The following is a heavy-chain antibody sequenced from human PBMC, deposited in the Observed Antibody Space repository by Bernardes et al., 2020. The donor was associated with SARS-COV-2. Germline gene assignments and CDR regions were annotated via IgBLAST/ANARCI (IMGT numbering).Heavy chain of an antibody. D-gene: IGHD5-18*01. CDR1: GFTVSSNY. V-gene: IGHV3-66*02. CDR2: IYSGGST. Sequence: GGSLRLSCAASGFTVSSNYMSWVRQAPGKGLEWVSVIYSGGSTYYADSVKGRFTISRDNSKNTLYLQMNSLRAEDTAVYYCARELYNYGPGDYWGQGTLVTVSS. J-gene: IGHJ4*02. CDR3: ARELYNYGPGDY.